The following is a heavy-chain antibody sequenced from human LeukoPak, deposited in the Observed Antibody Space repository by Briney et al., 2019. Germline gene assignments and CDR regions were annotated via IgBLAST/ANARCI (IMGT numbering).Heavy chain of an antibody. CDR2: IYTSGST. D-gene: IGHD3-22*01. CDR3: ARVVPLYYYDSSGQFDP. J-gene: IGHJ5*02. Sequence: SETLSLTCAVYGGSFSLYYWSWIRQPAGKGLEWIGRIYTSGSTNYNPSLKSRVTISVDTSKNQFSLKLSSVTAADTAVYYCARVVPLYYYDSSGQFDPWGQGTLVTVSS. CDR1: GGSFSLYY. V-gene: IGHV4-59*10.